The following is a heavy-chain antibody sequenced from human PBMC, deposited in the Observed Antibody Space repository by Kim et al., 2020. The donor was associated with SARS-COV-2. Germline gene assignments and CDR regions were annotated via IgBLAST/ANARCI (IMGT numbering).Heavy chain of an antibody. CDR2: IYYSGST. CDR1: GGSISSGGYY. D-gene: IGHD3-9*01. V-gene: IGHV4-31*03. Sequence: SETLSLTCTVSGGSISSGGYYWSWIRQHPGKGLEWIGHIYYSGSTYYNPTLKSRVTIAVDTSKNQFSLKLSSVTAADTAVYYCARGDILANYYYGMDVWGQGTTVTVSS. J-gene: IGHJ6*02. CDR3: ARGDILANYYYGMDV.